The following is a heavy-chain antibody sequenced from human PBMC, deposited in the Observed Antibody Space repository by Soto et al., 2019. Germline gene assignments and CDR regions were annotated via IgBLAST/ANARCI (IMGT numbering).Heavy chain of an antibody. CDR1: GGSITSNF. V-gene: IGHV4-59*08. Sequence: QVQVQESGPGLVKPSETLSLTCTVSGGSITSNFWSWIRQPPGKGLEWIGYVFHTGNTNYNPSLKSRLTLSVETSKNRLSLKLDSVTAADTAVYYCARGSGWLDYWGQGTLVTVSS. CDR3: ARGSGWLDY. D-gene: IGHD6-19*01. CDR2: VFHTGNT. J-gene: IGHJ4*02.